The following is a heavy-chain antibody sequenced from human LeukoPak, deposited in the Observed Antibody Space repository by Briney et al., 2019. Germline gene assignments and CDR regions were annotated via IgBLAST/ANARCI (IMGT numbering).Heavy chain of an antibody. CDR2: IYYSGST. CDR3: AREGIAAGGSGDY. D-gene: IGHD6-13*01. J-gene: IGHJ4*02. V-gene: IGHV4-30-4*08. CDR1: GGSISSGDYY. Sequence: PSQTLSLTCTVSGGSISSGDYYWSWIRQPPGKGLEWIGYIYYSGSTYYNPSLKSRVTISVDTSKNQFSLKLNSVTAADTAVYYCAREGIAAGGSGDYWGQGTLVTVSS.